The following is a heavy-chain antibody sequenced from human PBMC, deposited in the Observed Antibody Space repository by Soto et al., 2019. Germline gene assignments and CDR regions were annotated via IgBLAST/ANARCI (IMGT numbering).Heavy chain of an antibody. J-gene: IGHJ6*03. V-gene: IGHV4-59*08. CDR2: IYYSGST. D-gene: IGHD4-17*01. CDR1: GGSISSYY. CDR3: ARHNYDYGDYAPRGAPMFDYYYMDV. Sequence: SETLSLTCTVSGGSISSYYWSWIRQPPGKGLEWIGYIYYSGSTNYNPSLKSRVTISVDTSKNQFSLKLSSVTAADTAVYYCARHNYDYGDYAPRGAPMFDYYYMDVWGKGPTVTVSS.